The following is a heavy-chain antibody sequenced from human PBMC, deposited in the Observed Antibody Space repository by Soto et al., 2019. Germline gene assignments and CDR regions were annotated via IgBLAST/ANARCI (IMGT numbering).Heavy chain of an antibody. CDR2: IWYDGSNK. V-gene: IGHV3-33*01. CDR1: GFTFSSYG. J-gene: IGHJ4*02. D-gene: IGHD6-19*01. Sequence: GGSLRLSCAASGFTFSSYGMHWVRQAPGKGLEWVAVIWYDGSNKYYADSVKGRFTISRDNSKNTLYLQMNSLRAEDTAVYYCASEDPGIAVAGTAPFDYWGQGTLVTVSS. CDR3: ASEDPGIAVAGTAPFDY.